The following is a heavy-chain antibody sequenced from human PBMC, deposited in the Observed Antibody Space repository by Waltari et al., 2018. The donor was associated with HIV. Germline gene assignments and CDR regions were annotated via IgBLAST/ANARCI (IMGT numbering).Heavy chain of an antibody. V-gene: IGHV3-72*01. J-gene: IGHJ4*02. CDR3: ARDSSGYAGFDS. D-gene: IGHD5-12*01. CDR1: GFVFSDYY. CDR2: RENKVINYSI. Sequence: EVQLVESGGNLVRPGGSLRLSCVGSGFVFSDYYIDWVRQAPGGGLEWIGRRENKVINYSIKYAAAVEGRFIISRDSSKNSVFLQMSSLRIEDTAMYFCARDSSGYAGFDSWGQGTLVTVSS.